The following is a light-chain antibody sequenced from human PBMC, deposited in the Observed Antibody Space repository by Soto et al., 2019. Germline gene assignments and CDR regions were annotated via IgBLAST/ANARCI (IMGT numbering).Light chain of an antibody. Sequence: QAVVAQPPSASGSPGQSVTISCTGSGSDIGAYNFVSWYQQHPGKAPKLMIFGVTERPSGVPDRFSGSKSGNTASLTVSGLQADDEAVYYCYSYAGRNIWVFGGGTKVTVL. CDR2: GVT. CDR3: YSYAGRNIWV. V-gene: IGLV2-8*01. J-gene: IGLJ3*02. CDR1: GSDIGAYNF.